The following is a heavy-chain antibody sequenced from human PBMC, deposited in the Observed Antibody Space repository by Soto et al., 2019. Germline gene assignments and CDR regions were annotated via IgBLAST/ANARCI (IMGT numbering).Heavy chain of an antibody. J-gene: IGHJ4*02. CDR3: ARGSSWLDY. CDR2: ISSSGSTV. CDR1: GFTFSTYS. V-gene: IGHV3-48*02. D-gene: IGHD6-13*01. Sequence: EVQLVESGGGLVQPGGSLRLSCAASGFTFSTYSMNWVRQAPGKGLEWVSYISSSGSTVHYTDSARGRFTISRDKAKNSLYLQMKGLRDEDTAVYYCARGSSWLDYWGQGTLVTVSS.